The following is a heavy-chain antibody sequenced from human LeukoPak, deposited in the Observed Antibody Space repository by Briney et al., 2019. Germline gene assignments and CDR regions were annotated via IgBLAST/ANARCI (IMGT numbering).Heavy chain of an antibody. V-gene: IGHV4-31*03. J-gene: IGHJ4*02. D-gene: IGHD3-16*01. CDR3: ARAGGFFSPFGY. CDR2: IFYSGST. CDR1: GGSISSGGYY. Sequence: SETLSLTCTVSGGSISSGGYYWSWIRQHPGKGLEWIGYIFYSGSTYYNPPLKSRVTMSVDTSKNQFSLKLSSVTAADTAVYYCARAGGFFSPFGYWGQGTLVTVSS.